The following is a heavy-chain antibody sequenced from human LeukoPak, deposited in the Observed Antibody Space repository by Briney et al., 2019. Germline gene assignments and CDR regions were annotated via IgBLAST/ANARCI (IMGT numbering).Heavy chain of an antibody. J-gene: IGHJ4*02. CDR3: ARGVGYSSGWYFFDY. D-gene: IGHD6-19*01. CDR1: GYSISSNNW. CDR2: IYYSGST. Sequence: SETLSLTCAVSGYSISSNNWWGWIRPPPGEGLEWIGYIYYSGSTYYNPSLKSRVTMSVDTSKNQFSLKLSSVAAVDTAVYYCARGVGYSSGWYFFDYWGQGTLVTVSS. V-gene: IGHV4-28*03.